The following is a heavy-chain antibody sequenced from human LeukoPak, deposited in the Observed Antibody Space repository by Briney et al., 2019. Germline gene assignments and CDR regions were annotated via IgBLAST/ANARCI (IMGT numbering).Heavy chain of an antibody. CDR3: ARRWNYGRNYYIDV. Sequence: PSETLSLTCAVSGWSFSNYYWRWIRQSPGKGLEWIGEINDSGTINYNPSLMSRVTISVDKYKNQFSLKLSAATAADTAVYYCARRWNYGRNYYIDVWGKGATVSVSS. D-gene: IGHD1-7*01. CDR1: GWSFSNYY. J-gene: IGHJ6*03. CDR2: INDSGTI. V-gene: IGHV4-34*01.